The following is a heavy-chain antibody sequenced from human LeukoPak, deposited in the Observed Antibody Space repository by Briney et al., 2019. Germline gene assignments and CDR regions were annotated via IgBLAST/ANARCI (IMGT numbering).Heavy chain of an antibody. Sequence: GGSLRLSCAASGFTVSSNYMSWVRQAPGKGLDWVSVIFSGGGRNYADSVKGRFTISRDNSKNTLYLQMNSLRAEDTAVYYCAGYYDTSGSHAFDIRGQGTMVTVSS. V-gene: IGHV3-53*01. J-gene: IGHJ3*02. D-gene: IGHD3-22*01. CDR3: AGYYDTSGSHAFDI. CDR2: IFSGGGR. CDR1: GFTVSSNY.